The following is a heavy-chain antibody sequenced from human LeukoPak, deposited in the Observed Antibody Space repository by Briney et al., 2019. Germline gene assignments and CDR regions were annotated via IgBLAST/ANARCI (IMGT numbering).Heavy chain of an antibody. Sequence: VASVKVSCKASGYTFTSYGISWVRQAPGQGLEWMGWISAYNGNTNYAQKFQGRVTITADESTSTAYMELSSLRSEDTAVYYCARGRDLYYYDSSGYFTWFDPWGQGALVTVSS. D-gene: IGHD3-22*01. CDR1: GYTFTSYG. CDR3: ARGRDLYYYDSSGYFTWFDP. V-gene: IGHV1-18*01. J-gene: IGHJ5*02. CDR2: ISAYNGNT.